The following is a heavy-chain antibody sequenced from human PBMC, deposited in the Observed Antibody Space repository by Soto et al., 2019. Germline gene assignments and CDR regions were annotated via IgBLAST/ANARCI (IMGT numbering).Heavy chain of an antibody. V-gene: IGHV3-23*01. CDR2: ISGSGGST. J-gene: IGHJ6*02. CDR1: GFTFSRYA. D-gene: IGHD3-10*01. Sequence: GGSLRLSCAASGFTFSRYAMSSVRQAPGNGLEWVSAISGSGGSTYYADSVKGRSTISRHNSKNPLYMQMNSLRAEDTAVYYCAKDGVITVVRGVTSGMDVWGQGTTVTVAS. CDR3: AKDGVITVVRGVTSGMDV.